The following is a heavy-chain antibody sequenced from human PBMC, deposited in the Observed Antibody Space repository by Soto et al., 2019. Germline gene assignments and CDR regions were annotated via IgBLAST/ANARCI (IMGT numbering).Heavy chain of an antibody. CDR2: IYHSGST. CDR1: GGSISSGDYY. D-gene: IGHD6-13*01. CDR3: ARHLSAISSFDP. V-gene: IGHV4-30-4*01. J-gene: IGHJ5*02. Sequence: SETLSLTCTVSGGSISSGDYYCIWIRQPPGKGLEWIGYIYHSGSTYYNPSLKSRVSISVDTSKNQFSLKVNSVTAADTAVYRCARHLSAISSFDPWGQGTQVTVSS.